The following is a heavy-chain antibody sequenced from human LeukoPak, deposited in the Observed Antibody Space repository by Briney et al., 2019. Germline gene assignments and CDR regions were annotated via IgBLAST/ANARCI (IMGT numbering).Heavy chain of an antibody. D-gene: IGHD3-9*01. CDR1: GFTFSSFL. J-gene: IGHJ4*02. CDR3: ARDLTGSIDY. V-gene: IGHV3-74*01. CDR2: INSDGRTT. Sequence: GGSLRLTCAASGFTFSSFLMHWVRQAPGKGLVWVSLINSDGRTTRHADSVKGRFAISRDNAKNTLYLQMNSLRAEDTAVYYCARDLTGSIDYWGQGTLVTVSS.